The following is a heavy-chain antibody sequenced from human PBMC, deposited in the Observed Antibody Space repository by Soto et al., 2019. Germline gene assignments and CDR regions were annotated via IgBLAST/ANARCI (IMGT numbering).Heavy chain of an antibody. D-gene: IGHD3-22*01. CDR3: ARDQDRSGYSPTKFDY. Sequence: GGSLRLSCAASGFTFSSYAMHWVRQAPGKGLEWVAVISYDGSNKYYADSVKGRFTISRDNSKNTLYLQMNSLRAEDTAVYYCARDQDRSGYSPTKFDYWGQGTLVTVSS. J-gene: IGHJ4*02. CDR1: GFTFSSYA. CDR2: ISYDGSNK. V-gene: IGHV3-30-3*01.